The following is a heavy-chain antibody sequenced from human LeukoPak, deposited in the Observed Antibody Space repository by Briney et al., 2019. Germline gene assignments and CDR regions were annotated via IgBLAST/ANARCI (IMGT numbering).Heavy chain of an antibody. D-gene: IGHD6-13*01. V-gene: IGHV3-9*01. CDR2: ISWNSGSI. J-gene: IGHJ3*02. Sequence: GGSLRLSCAASGFTFDDYAMHWVRQAPGKGLEWVSGISWNSGSIGYADSVKGRFTISRDNAKNSLYLQMNSLRAEDTAVYYCARDQGQQLVQGAFDIWGQGTMVTVSS. CDR3: ARDQGQQLVQGAFDI. CDR1: GFTFDDYA.